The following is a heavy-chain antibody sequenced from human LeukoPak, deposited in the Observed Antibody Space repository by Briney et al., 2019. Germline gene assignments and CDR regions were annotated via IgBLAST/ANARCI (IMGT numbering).Heavy chain of an antibody. D-gene: IGHD3-22*01. CDR1: GFTFSSYE. J-gene: IGHJ4*02. Sequence: GGSLRLSCAASGFTFSSYEMNWVRQAPGKGLEWVANIKQDGSEKYYVDSVKGRFTISRDNAKNSLYLQMNSLRAEDTAVYYCVRERFYFDSSGYSGASTLWGQGALVTVSS. V-gene: IGHV3-7*01. CDR3: VRERFYFDSSGYSGASTL. CDR2: IKQDGSEK.